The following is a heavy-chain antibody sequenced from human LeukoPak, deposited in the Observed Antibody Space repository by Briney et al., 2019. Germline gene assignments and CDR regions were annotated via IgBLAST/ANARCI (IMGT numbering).Heavy chain of an antibody. CDR1: GFTFSSST. CDR2: ISSSSSTM. CDR3: ARDRGRDGYNFDY. Sequence: PGGSLRLSCAASGFTFSSSTMNWVRQAPGKGLEWVSYISSSSSTMYYADSVKGRFTISRDNAKNSLYLQMNSLRAEDTAVYYCARDRGRDGYNFDYWGQGPLVTVSS. D-gene: IGHD5-24*01. J-gene: IGHJ4*02. V-gene: IGHV3-48*01.